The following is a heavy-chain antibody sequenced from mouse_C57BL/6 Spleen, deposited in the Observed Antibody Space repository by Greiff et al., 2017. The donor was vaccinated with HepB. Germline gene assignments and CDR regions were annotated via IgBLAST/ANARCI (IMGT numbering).Heavy chain of an antibody. Sequence: EVKLMESGGGLVKPGGSLKLSCAASGFTFSDYGMHWVRQAPEKGLEWVAYISSGSSTIYYADTVKGRFTISRDNAKNTLFLQMTSLRSEDTAMYYCARPGDYEYYFDYWGQGTTLTVSS. CDR3: ARPGDYEYYFDY. V-gene: IGHV5-17*01. J-gene: IGHJ2*01. D-gene: IGHD2-4*01. CDR2: ISSGSSTI. CDR1: GFTFSDYG.